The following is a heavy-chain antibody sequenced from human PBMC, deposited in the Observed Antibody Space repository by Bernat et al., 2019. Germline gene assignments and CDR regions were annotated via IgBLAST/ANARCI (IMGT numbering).Heavy chain of an antibody. CDR3: ARALMITFGGVAFDY. V-gene: IGHV1-2*04. Sequence: QVQLVQSGAEVKKPGASVKVSCKASGYTFTGYYMHWVRQAPGQGLEWMGWINPNSGGTNYAQEFQGWVTMTRDTSISTAYMELSRLRSDDTAVYYCARALMITFGGVAFDYWGQGTLVTVSS. CDR1: GYTFTGYY. CDR2: INPNSGGT. J-gene: IGHJ4*02. D-gene: IGHD3-16*01.